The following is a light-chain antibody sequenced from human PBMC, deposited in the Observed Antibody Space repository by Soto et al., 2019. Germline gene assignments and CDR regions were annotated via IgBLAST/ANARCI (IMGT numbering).Light chain of an antibody. CDR3: QQYGSSGT. CDR1: QSVSNNY. CDR2: VAS. Sequence: EIVLTQSPGTLSLSPGERATLSCRASQSVSNNYLAWYQQKPGQAPRLLIYVASNRATGIPDRFSGSGCGTDFTLTISRLEPEDFAVYYCQQYGSSGTFGQGTKVEIK. V-gene: IGKV3-20*01. J-gene: IGKJ1*01.